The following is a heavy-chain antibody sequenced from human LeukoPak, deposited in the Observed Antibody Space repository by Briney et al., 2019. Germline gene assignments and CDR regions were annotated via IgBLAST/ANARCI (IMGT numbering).Heavy chain of an antibody. D-gene: IGHD6-13*01. CDR1: GGSISSGGYY. V-gene: IGHV4-31*03. Sequence: SETLSLTCTVSGGSISSGGYYWSWIRQHPGKGLEWIGYIYYSGSTYYNPSLKSRVTISVDTSKNQFSLKLSSVTAADTAVYYCARGSSSWYYYYGVDVRGQGTTVTVSS. CDR2: IYYSGST. J-gene: IGHJ6*02. CDR3: ARGSSSWYYYYGVDV.